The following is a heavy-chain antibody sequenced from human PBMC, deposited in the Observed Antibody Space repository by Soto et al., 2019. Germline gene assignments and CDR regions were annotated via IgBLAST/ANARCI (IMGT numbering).Heavy chain of an antibody. D-gene: IGHD3-10*01. J-gene: IGHJ4*02. Sequence: QVQLVQSGAEVKKPGSSVRVSCKASGDTFTFYSINWVRQAPGLGLEWMGRINPILSMSNYAQRFQGRVTMTADKSTSTAYMELSSLRSEDTAMYYCASXXGSGYRAFDYWGQGALVTVSS. CDR2: INPILSMS. CDR1: GDTFTFYS. CDR3: ASXXGSGYRAFDY. V-gene: IGHV1-69*02.